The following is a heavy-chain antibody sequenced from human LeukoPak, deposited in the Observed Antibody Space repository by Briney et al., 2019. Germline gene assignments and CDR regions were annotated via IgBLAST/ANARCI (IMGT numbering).Heavy chain of an antibody. J-gene: IGHJ4*02. CDR2: INPNSGGT. V-gene: IGHV1-2*06. D-gene: IGHD5-18*01. Sequence: GASVKVSCKASGYTFTGYYMHWVRQAPGQGLEWMGRINPNSGGTNYAQEFQGRVTMTRDTSISTAYMELSRLRSDDTAVYYCARVRVDTAMVAFDYWGQGTLVTVSS. CDR3: ARVRVDTAMVAFDY. CDR1: GYTFTGYY.